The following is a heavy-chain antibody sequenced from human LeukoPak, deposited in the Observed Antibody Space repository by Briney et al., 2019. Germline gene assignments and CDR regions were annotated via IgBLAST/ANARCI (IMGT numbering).Heavy chain of an antibody. J-gene: IGHJ3*02. D-gene: IGHD2-2*01. CDR2: IHRDGSEK. CDR1: GFTFSNYW. CDR3: ARYCSSTSCNDAFDI. Sequence: GGSLRLSCAASGFTFSNYWMSWVRQAPGKGLKWVANIHRDGSEKYYVDSVKGRFTISRDNAKNSLYLQMNSLRAEDTAVYYCARYCSSTSCNDAFDIWGQGTMVTVSS. V-gene: IGHV3-7*01.